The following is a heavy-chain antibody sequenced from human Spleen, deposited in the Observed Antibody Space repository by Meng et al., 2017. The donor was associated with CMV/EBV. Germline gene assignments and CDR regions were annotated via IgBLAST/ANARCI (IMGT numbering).Heavy chain of an antibody. Sequence: ASVKVSCKASGYTFTGYYIHWVRQAPGQGLEWMGWINPNSGGTNYAQNFKGSVTMTRDTSVSTAYMELSRLTSDDTAVYYCARDGGMDVWGQGTTVTVSS. CDR2: INPNSGGT. V-gene: IGHV1-2*02. J-gene: IGHJ6*02. CDR1: GYTFTGYY. CDR3: ARDGGMDV.